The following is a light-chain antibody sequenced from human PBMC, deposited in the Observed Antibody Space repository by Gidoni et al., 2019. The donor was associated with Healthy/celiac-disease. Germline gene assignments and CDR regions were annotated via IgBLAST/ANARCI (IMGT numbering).Light chain of an antibody. V-gene: IGKV3-20*01. CDR1: QSVSSSY. Sequence: EIVLTQSPGTLSLSPGERATLSCMASQSVSSSYLAWYQQKPGQAPRLLIYGASSRATGIPDRFSGSGSGTDFTLTISRMEPEDFAVYYCQQYGSSLITFGQXTRLEIK. CDR2: GAS. CDR3: QQYGSSLIT. J-gene: IGKJ5*01.